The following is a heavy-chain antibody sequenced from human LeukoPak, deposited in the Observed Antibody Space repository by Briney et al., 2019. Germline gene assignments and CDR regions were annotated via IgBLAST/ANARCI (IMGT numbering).Heavy chain of an antibody. D-gene: IGHD2-15*01. CDR3: ARAGPTVVAHGLYFDY. CDR1: GGSFSGYY. Sequence: PSETLSLTCAVYGGSFSGYYWSWIRQPPGKGLEWIGEINHSGSTNNNPSLKSRVTISVDTSKNQFSLKLSSVTAADTAVYYCARAGPTVVAHGLYFDYWGQGTLVTVSS. V-gene: IGHV4-34*01. J-gene: IGHJ4*02. CDR2: INHSGST.